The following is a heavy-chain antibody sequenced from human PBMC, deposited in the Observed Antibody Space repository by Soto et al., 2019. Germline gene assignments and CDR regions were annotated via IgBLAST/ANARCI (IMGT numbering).Heavy chain of an antibody. CDR1: GFTFSSYA. D-gene: IGHD4-17*01. J-gene: IGHJ6*03. Sequence: GGSLRLSCAASGFTFSSYAMSWVRQAPGKGLEWVSVISGSGGITYYADSVKGRFTISRDNSKNTLYLQMNSLRAEDTAVYYCAKFPPDYGDYKTRGKYYMDVWGKGTTVTVSS. V-gene: IGHV3-23*01. CDR2: ISGSGGIT. CDR3: AKFPPDYGDYKTRGKYYMDV.